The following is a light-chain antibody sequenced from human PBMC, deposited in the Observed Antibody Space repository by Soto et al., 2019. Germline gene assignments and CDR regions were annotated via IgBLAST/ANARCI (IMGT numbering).Light chain of an antibody. V-gene: IGKV1-5*03. CDR1: QSISSW. J-gene: IGKJ2*01. CDR2: KAS. Sequence: DIPMTQSPSTLSASVGDRVNITCRASQSISSWLAWYQQKPGKAPKLLIYKASTLESGVPSRFSGSGSGTEFTLTISSLQPDDFATYYCQQAYTFGQGTKLEIK. CDR3: QQAYT.